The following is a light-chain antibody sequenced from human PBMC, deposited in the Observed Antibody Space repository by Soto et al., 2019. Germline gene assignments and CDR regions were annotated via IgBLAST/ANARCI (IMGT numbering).Light chain of an antibody. J-gene: IGLJ2*01. V-gene: IGLV7-46*01. CDR1: TGAVTSGHY. Sequence: QSVVTQEPSLTVSPGGTVTLTCGSSTGAVTSGHYPYWFQQKPGQAPRTLIYDTSNKHSWTPARFSGSLLGGKAALTLSGAQPEDEAEYHCLLSYSGAQGVFGGGTKLTVL. CDR3: LLSYSGAQGV. CDR2: DTS.